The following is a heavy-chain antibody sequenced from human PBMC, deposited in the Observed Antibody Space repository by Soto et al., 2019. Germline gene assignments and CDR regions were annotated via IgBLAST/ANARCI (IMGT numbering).Heavy chain of an antibody. D-gene: IGHD1-7*01. CDR2: ISWDGGST. V-gene: IGHV3-43*01. Sequence: GGPREPSFPALVFPLKVITCPWSVQPRGKGLEWVSLISWDGGSTYYADSVKGRFTISRDNSKNSLYLQMNSLRTEDTALYYCAKDLELHDYYYGMDVWGQGTTVTVSS. CDR1: VFPLKVIT. J-gene: IGHJ6*02. CDR3: AKDLELHDYYYGMDV.